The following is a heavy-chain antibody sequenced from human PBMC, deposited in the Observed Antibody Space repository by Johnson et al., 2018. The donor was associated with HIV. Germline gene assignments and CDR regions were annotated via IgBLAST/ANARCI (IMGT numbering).Heavy chain of an antibody. Sequence: VQLLESGGGLVKPGGSLRLSCAASGFTFSNAWMTWVRQAPGKGPEWVGRINSKTDGGTTDYAAPVTGRFTISRDDSKNTLYLQMNSLRAGDTAVYYCARSLLWFGESNAFDIWGQGTMVTVSS. J-gene: IGHJ3*02. V-gene: IGHV3-15*01. CDR1: GFTFSNAW. CDR2: INSKTDGGTT. CDR3: ARSLLWFGESNAFDI. D-gene: IGHD3-10*01.